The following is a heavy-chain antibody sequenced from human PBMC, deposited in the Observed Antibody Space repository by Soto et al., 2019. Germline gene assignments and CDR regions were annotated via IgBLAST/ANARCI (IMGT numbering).Heavy chain of an antibody. Sequence: PSETLSLTCAVYGGSFSGYYWSWIRQPPGKGLEWIGEINHSGSTNYNPSLKSRVTISVDTSKNQFSLKLSSVTAADTAVYYCARGVGYGMDVWGQGTTVTVSS. CDR3: ARGVGYGMDV. D-gene: IGHD2-15*01. CDR2: INHSGST. J-gene: IGHJ6*02. CDR1: GGSFSGYY. V-gene: IGHV4-34*01.